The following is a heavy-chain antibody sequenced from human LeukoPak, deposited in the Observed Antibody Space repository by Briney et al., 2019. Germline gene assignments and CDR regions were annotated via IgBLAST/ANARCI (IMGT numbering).Heavy chain of an antibody. Sequence: ASVKVSCKASGYTFTGYYMDWVRQAPGQGLEWMGIINPSGGSTSYAQKFQGRVTMTRDTSTSTVYMELNSLRSEDTAVYYCARGRLPYYYGSGSYYNEGVPGDYWGQGTLVTVSS. CDR2: INPSGGST. CDR3: ARGRLPYYYGSGSYYNEGVPGDY. J-gene: IGHJ4*02. D-gene: IGHD3-10*01. CDR1: GYTFTGYY. V-gene: IGHV1-46*01.